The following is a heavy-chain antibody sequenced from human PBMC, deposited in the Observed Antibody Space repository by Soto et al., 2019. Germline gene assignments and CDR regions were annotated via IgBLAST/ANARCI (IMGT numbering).Heavy chain of an antibody. CDR2: IIPIFGTA. CDR3: ATLQLVRRAYYCGMDV. CDR1: GGTFSSYA. V-gene: IGHV1-69*13. Sequence: ASVKVSCKASGGTFSSYAISWVRQAPGQGLEWMGGIIPIFGTANYAQKFQGRVTITADESTSTAYMELSSLRSEDTAVYYCATLQLVRRAYYCGMDVWGQGTTVTVSS. D-gene: IGHD1-1*01. J-gene: IGHJ6*02.